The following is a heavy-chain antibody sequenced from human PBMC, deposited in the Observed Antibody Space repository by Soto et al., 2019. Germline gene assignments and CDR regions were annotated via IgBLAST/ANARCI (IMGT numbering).Heavy chain of an antibody. CDR3: ARPKRVVVPAANYYYYYGMDV. D-gene: IGHD2-2*01. J-gene: IGHJ6*02. V-gene: IGHV4-61*01. CDR2: IFYSGTT. Sequence: SETLSLTCTVSGGSVSSGSYYWSWIRQPPGMGLEWIGYIFYSGTTNYNPSLKSRVTMSLYTSKNQFSLQLSSVTAADTAVYYCARPKRVVVPAANYYYYYGMDVWGQGTTVTVSS. CDR1: GGSVSSGSYY.